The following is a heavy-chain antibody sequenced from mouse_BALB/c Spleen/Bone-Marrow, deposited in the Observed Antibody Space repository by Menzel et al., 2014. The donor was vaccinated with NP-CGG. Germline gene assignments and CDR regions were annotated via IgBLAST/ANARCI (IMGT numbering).Heavy chain of an antibody. Sequence: ESRAELAKPGASVKMSCKASGYTFTNYWMHWVKQRPGQGLELIGYIDPNTYYTRYNQKFKDKATLTADKSSSTAYLQLSSLTSEDSAVYYCARYWDAYWGQGTLVTVSA. CDR1: GYTFTNYW. D-gene: IGHD4-1*01. CDR2: IDPNTYYT. V-gene: IGHV1-7*01. CDR3: ARYWDAY. J-gene: IGHJ3*01.